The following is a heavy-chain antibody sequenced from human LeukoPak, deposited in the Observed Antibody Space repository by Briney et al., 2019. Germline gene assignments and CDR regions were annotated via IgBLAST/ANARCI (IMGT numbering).Heavy chain of an antibody. Sequence: SETLSLTCTVSGGSISSSSYYWGWIRQPPGKGLEWIGSIYYSGSTYYNPSLKSRVTISVDTSKNQFSLKLSSVTAADTAVYYCARNGYYDSSGYWKFDYWGQGTLVTVSS. D-gene: IGHD3-22*01. CDR1: GGSISSSSYY. CDR2: IYYSGST. J-gene: IGHJ4*02. V-gene: IGHV4-39*01. CDR3: ARNGYYDSSGYWKFDY.